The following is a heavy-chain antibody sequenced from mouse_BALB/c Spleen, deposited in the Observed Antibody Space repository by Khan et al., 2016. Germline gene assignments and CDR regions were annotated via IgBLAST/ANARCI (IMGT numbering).Heavy chain of an antibody. J-gene: IGHJ4*01. D-gene: IGHD1-1*01. Sequence: EVQLQESGGGLVQPGGSMKLSCVASGFTFSNYWMNWVRQSPGKGLEWVAEIRLKSNNYATHYAESVKGRFTISRDDSKSSVYLQMNNLRAEDTGIYYCTRDYGSRGYYAMDYWGQGTSVTVSS. CDR1: GFTFSNYW. V-gene: IGHV6-6*02. CDR3: TRDYGSRGYYAMDY. CDR2: IRLKSNNYAT.